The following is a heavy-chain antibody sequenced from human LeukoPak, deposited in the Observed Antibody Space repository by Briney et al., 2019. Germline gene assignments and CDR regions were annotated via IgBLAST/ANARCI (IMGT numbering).Heavy chain of an antibody. CDR3: ARDEAGTYGPDAFDI. CDR2: IIPIFGTA. J-gene: IGHJ3*02. Sequence: GSSVKVSCKASGGTFSSYAISWVRRAPGQGLEWMGGIIPIFGTANYAQKFQGRVTITADESTSTAYMELSSLRSEDTAVYYCARDEAGTYGPDAFDIWGQGTMVTVSS. D-gene: IGHD1-26*01. CDR1: GGTFSSYA. V-gene: IGHV1-69*01.